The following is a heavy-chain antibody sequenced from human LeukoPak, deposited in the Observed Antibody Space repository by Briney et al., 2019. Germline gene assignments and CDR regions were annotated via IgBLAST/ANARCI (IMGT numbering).Heavy chain of an antibody. J-gene: IGHJ5*02. V-gene: IGHV1-18*01. CDR3: ARRHVDHGADH. CDR1: GYTFTSYA. Sequence: ASVTVSCKASGYTFTSYAMNWVRQAPGQGLEWMGWISVYTTNTAYTERLQDRITMITDPSTSTAYLELRSLRFDDTAVYYCARRHVDHGADHWGQGTLVTVSS. CDR2: ISVYTTNT. D-gene: IGHD4/OR15-4a*01.